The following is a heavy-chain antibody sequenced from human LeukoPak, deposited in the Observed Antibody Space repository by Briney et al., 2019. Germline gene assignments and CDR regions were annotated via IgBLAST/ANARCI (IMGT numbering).Heavy chain of an antibody. CDR2: IYYSGST. CDR3: ARDPREWELPVDH. V-gene: IGHV4-39*02. Sequence: SETLSLTCTISGGSISSSSYYWGWIRQPPGKGLEWIGTIYYSGSTYYNPSLKSRVTISVDTSKNQFSLKLSSVTAADTAVYYCARDPREWELPVDHWGQGTLVTVSS. D-gene: IGHD1-26*01. CDR1: GGSISSSSYY. J-gene: IGHJ4*02.